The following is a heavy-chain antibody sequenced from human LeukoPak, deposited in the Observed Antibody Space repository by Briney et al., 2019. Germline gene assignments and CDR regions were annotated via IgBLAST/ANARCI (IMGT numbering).Heavy chain of an antibody. J-gene: IGHJ6*02. V-gene: IGHV3-13*01. Sequence: GGSLRLSCAASGFTFSLYDMLWVRQTTGTGLEWVSLIGTTGDTFYPGSVKGRFTISRENAKNSLYLQMNSLRAEDTAVYYCARFYGLVPYMDVWGQGTTVTVSS. CDR3: ARFYGLVPYMDV. D-gene: IGHD3-10*01. CDR2: IGTTGDT. CDR1: GFTFSLYD.